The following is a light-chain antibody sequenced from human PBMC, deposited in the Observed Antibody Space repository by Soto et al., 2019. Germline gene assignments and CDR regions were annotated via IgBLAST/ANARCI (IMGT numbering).Light chain of an antibody. CDR3: QQYYSYPLT. CDR2: GAS. V-gene: IGKV3-20*01. CDR1: QSVISTY. Sequence: EIVLTQSPGTLSLSPGERATLSCRASQSVISTYLAWYQQKPGQAPRLLIYGASSRATGIPDRFSGSGSGTDFTLTISCLQSEDFATYYCQQYYSYPLTFGQGTRLEIK. J-gene: IGKJ5*01.